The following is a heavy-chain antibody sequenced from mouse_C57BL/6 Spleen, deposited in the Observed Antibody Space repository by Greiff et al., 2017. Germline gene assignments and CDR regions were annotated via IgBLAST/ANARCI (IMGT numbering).Heavy chain of an antibody. J-gene: IGHJ1*03. D-gene: IGHD1-1*01. CDR1: GYTFTSYG. Sequence: QVQLQQSGAELVRPGSSVKLSCKASGYTFTSYGMRWVKQRPIQGLEWIGNIDPSDSETNYNQKFKDKATLTVDKSSSTAYMQLSSRTSEDSAVYYCARPRYDGSSYVGYFDVWGTGPPATVSP. V-gene: IGHV1-52*01. CDR2: IDPSDSET. CDR3: ARPRYDGSSYVGYFDV.